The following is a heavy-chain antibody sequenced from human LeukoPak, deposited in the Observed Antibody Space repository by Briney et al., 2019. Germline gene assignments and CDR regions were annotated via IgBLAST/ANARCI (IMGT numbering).Heavy chain of an antibody. CDR1: GYFFIRHW. Sequence: GESLKISCKASGYFFIRHWIGWVRQVPGKGLEWMGVIHPEDSYSRYNAAFQGQATLSVDESTSTAYLQLSSLKASDTAIYYCARQNHYYYYMDVWGRGTTVTVSS. J-gene: IGHJ6*03. CDR2: IHPEDSYS. CDR3: ARQNHYYYYMDV. V-gene: IGHV5-51*01.